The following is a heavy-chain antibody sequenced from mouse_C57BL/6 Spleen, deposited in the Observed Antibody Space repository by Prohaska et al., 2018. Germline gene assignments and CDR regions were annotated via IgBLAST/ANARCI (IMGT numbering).Heavy chain of an antibody. Sequence: MSCKASGYTFTDYNMPWVKQSHGKSLEWIGYINPNNGGTSYNQKLKGKATLTVNKASSTAYMELRSLTSEDSAVYYCARFPYGSSIYYAMDYWGQGTSVTVSS. V-gene: IGHV1-22*01. CDR2: INPNNGGT. CDR1: GYTFTDYN. CDR3: ARFPYGSSIYYAMDY. J-gene: IGHJ4*01. D-gene: IGHD1-1*01.